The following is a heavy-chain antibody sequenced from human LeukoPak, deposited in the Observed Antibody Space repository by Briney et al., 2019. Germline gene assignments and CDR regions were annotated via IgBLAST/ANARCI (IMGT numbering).Heavy chain of an antibody. J-gene: IGHJ6*02. CDR1: GFTFSSYA. Sequence: KPGGSLRLSCAASGFTFSSYAMNWVRQAPGKGLEWVSSISSSSSYRYYADSVKGRFTISRDNAKNSLYLQMNSLRAEDTAVYYCARHNTGSVRGVIIRGSMDVWGQGTTVTVSS. CDR2: ISSSSSYR. D-gene: IGHD3-10*01. V-gene: IGHV3-21*01. CDR3: ARHNTGSVRGVIIRGSMDV.